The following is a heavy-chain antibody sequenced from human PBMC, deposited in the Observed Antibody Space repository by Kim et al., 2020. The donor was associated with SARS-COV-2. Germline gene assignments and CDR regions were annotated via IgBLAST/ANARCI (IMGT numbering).Heavy chain of an antibody. D-gene: IGHD2-2*01. CDR1: GFTFSSYS. J-gene: IGHJ6*02. V-gene: IGHV3-48*04. Sequence: GGSLRLSCAASGFTFSSYSMNWVRQAPGKGLEWVSYISSSSSTIYYGDSVKGRFTISRDNAKNSLYLQMNSLRAEDTAVYYCASQEDRYCSSTSCYEYYYYNMDVWGQGTTFTLSS. CDR2: ISSSSSTI. CDR3: ASQEDRYCSSTSCYEYYYYNMDV.